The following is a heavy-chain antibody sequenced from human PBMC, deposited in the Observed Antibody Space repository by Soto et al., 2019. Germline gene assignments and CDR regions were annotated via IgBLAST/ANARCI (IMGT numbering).Heavy chain of an antibody. Sequence: PGGSLRLSCAASGFAFSSYAMHWVRQAPGKGLEWVAVISYDGSNKYYADSVKGRFTISRDNSKNTLYLQMNSLRAEDTAVYYCARGVGRGSGWYYYYYGMDVWGQGTTVTVSS. J-gene: IGHJ6*02. CDR2: ISYDGSNK. CDR3: ARGVGRGSGWYYYYYGMDV. CDR1: GFAFSSYA. D-gene: IGHD6-19*01. V-gene: IGHV3-30-3*01.